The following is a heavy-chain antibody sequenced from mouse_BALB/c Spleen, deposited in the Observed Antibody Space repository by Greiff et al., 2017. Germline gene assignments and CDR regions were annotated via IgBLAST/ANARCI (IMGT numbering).Heavy chain of an antibody. J-gene: IGHJ4*01. V-gene: IGHV5-9-4*01. CDR1: GFTFSSYA. D-gene: IGHD6-1*01. Sequence: EVQLVESGGGLVKPGGSLKLSCAASGFTFSSYAMSWVRQSPEKRLEWVAEISSGGSYTYYPDTVTGRFTISRDNAKNTLYLEMSSLRSEDTAMYYCARDSSPHPMDYWGQGTSVTVSS. CDR3: ARDSSPHPMDY. CDR2: ISSGGSYT.